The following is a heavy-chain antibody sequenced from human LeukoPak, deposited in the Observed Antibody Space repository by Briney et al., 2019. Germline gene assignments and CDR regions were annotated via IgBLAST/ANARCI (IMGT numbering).Heavy chain of an antibody. J-gene: IGHJ6*03. Sequence: PGGSLRLSCAASGFTFSSYSMNWVRRAPGKGLEWVSSISSSSSYIYYADSVKGRFTISRDNSKNTLYLQMNSLRAEDTPVYYCAKDSYYCSSTSCYFWYYYYMDVWGKGTTVTVSS. CDR3: AKDSYYCSSTSCYFWYYYYMDV. CDR1: GFTFSSYS. D-gene: IGHD2-2*01. V-gene: IGHV3-21*01. CDR2: ISSSSSYI.